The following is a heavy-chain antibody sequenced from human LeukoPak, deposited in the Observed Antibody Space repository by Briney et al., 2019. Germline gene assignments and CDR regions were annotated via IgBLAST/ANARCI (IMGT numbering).Heavy chain of an antibody. D-gene: IGHD3-22*01. CDR2: MYHSGST. J-gene: IGHJ4*02. Sequence: SETLSLTCAVNGGSFSGDFWSWIRQSPGKGLEWIASMYHSGSTYYDPSLKSRVTISVDTSKNQFSLKLSSVTAADTAVYYCARVHGSPYHSSGYYYYFDYWGQGTLVTVSS. CDR3: ARVHGSPYHSSGYYYYFDY. CDR1: GGSFSGDF. V-gene: IGHV4-34*01.